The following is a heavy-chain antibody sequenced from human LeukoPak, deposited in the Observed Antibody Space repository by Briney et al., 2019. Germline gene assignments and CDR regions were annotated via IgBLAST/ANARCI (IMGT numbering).Heavy chain of an antibody. J-gene: IGHJ4*02. D-gene: IGHD3-10*01. Sequence: PGGSLRLSCTASGLTFSSYGMHWVRQAPGKGLEWVALIWYDGSNKYYADSVKGRFTISRDNSKDTLYLQMNSLRAEGTAVYYCARDYGSGIDCWGQGTLVTVSS. CDR3: ARDYGSGIDC. CDR2: IWYDGSNK. CDR1: GLTFSSYG. V-gene: IGHV3-33*01.